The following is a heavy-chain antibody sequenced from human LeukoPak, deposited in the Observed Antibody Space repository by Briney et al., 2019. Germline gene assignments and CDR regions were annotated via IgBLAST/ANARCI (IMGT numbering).Heavy chain of an antibody. CDR1: GYSISSGYF. CDR2: IHSGESP. CDR3: ARAGPDSYGYHYTNFDY. V-gene: IGHV4-38-2*02. Sequence: PSETLSLTCTVSGYSISSGYFWGWIRQPPGKGLEWIGIIHSGESPYYSPSLESRITISIDTSMNQFSLKLNSVTAADTAVYYCARAGPDSYGYHYTNFDYWGQGTLVTVSS. D-gene: IGHD5-18*01. J-gene: IGHJ4*02.